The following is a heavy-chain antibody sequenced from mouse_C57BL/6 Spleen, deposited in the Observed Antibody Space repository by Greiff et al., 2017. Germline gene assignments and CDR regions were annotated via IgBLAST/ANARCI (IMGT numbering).Heavy chain of an antibody. J-gene: IGHJ2*01. CDR2: IYPRSGNT. D-gene: IGHD1-1*01. CDR1: GYTFTSYG. V-gene: IGHV1-81*01. CDR3: ARGGSSKGGFDY. Sequence: VKLMESGAELARPGASVKLSCKASGYTFTSYGISWVKQRTGQGLEWIGEIYPRSGNTYYNEKFKGKATLTADKSSSTAYMELRSLTSEDSAVYFCARGGSSKGGFDYWGQGTTLTVSS.